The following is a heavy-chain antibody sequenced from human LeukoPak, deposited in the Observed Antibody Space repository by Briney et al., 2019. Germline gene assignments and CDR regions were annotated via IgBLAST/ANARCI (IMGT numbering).Heavy chain of an antibody. CDR2: IYYSGST. Sequence: SQTLSLTCTVSGGSISSGDYYWSWIRQPPGKGLEWIGYIYYSGSTYYNPSLKSRVTISVDTSKNQFSLKLSSVTAADTAVYYCARAQSEVDPTVTITGYYYYYYMDVWGKGTTVTVSS. V-gene: IGHV4-30-4*08. J-gene: IGHJ6*03. CDR1: GGSISSGDYY. CDR3: ARAQSEVDPTVTITGYYYYYYMDV. D-gene: IGHD4-11*01.